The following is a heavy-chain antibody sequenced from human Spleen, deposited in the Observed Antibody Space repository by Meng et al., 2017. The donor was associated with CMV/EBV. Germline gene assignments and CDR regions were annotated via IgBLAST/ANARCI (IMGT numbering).Heavy chain of an antibody. J-gene: IGHJ4*02. D-gene: IGHD3-3*01. Sequence: SETLSLTCTVSGGSISSGGYYWSWIRQHPGKGLEWIGNIYYRGSTYYNASLKSRLSISIDTSNNQFSLRLTSVSAEDTAVYYCARDLGIARSGYSCFDYWGQGTLVTVSS. V-gene: IGHV4-31*03. CDR1: GGSISSGGYY. CDR3: ARDLGIARSGYSCFDY. CDR2: IYYRGST.